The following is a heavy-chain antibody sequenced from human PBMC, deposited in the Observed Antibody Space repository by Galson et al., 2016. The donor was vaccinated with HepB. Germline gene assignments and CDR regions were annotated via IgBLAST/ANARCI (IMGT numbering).Heavy chain of an antibody. D-gene: IGHD1-1*01. J-gene: IGHJ3*02. Sequence: SLRLSCAASGFTLSNHWMHWVRQVPGKGLEWVSGISGTGGTPYYADSVRGRFTISRDNSKNTLYLQMNSLRAEDTALYYCASGDWNDAGFENWGLGTMVTVSS. V-gene: IGHV3-23*01. CDR2: ISGTGGTP. CDR3: ASGDWNDAGFEN. CDR1: GFTLSNHW.